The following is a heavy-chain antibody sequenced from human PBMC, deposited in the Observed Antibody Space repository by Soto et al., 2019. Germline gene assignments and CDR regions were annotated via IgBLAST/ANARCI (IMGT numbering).Heavy chain of an antibody. Sequence: QVQLQQWGAGLLKPSETLSLTWAVYGGSFSGYYWSWVRQPPGKGVEWIGEINPSGSTNYNPSLKSRVTISVDTSKNQFSLKLSSVTAADTAVYYCARGRDGYFSIDYWGQGTLVTVSS. CDR2: INPSGST. D-gene: IGHD5-12*01. J-gene: IGHJ4*02. CDR1: GGSFSGYY. CDR3: ARGRDGYFSIDY. V-gene: IGHV4-34*01.